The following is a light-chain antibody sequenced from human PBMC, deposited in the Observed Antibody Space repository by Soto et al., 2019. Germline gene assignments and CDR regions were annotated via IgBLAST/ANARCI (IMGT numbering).Light chain of an antibody. CDR2: GDS. J-gene: IGLJ2*01. CDR3: QSYDSSLSVLI. V-gene: IGLV1-40*01. Sequence: QSVLTQPPSVSGAPGQRATISCTGRSSNIGAGYDVHWYQQLPGTAPKLLIYGDSNRPSGVPDRFSGSKSGTSASLAITGLQAEDEADYYCQSYDSSLSVLIFGGGTKLTRP. CDR1: SSNIGAGYD.